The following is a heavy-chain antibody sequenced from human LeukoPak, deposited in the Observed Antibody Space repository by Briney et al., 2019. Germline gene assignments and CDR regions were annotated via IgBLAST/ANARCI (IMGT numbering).Heavy chain of an antibody. J-gene: IGHJ5*02. D-gene: IGHD1-26*01. CDR1: GFTFSDYY. CDR2: ISSSSSYT. V-gene: IGHV3-11*06. CDR3: ARGLVGEGEFDH. Sequence: PGGSLTLSCAASGFTFSDYYMSWIRQAPGKGLEWVSYISSSSSYTNYADSVKGRFTISRDNAKNSLYLQMNSLRAEDTAVYYCARGLVGEGEFDHWGQGTLVTVSS.